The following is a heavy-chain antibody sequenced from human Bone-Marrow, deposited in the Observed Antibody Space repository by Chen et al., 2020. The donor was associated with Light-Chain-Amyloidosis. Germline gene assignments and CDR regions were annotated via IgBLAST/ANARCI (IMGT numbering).Heavy chain of an antibody. J-gene: IGHJ4*02. Sequence: EVQLVESGGGLVKPGGSLRLSCAASGFTFSTYGMNWVRQAPGKGLEWVSYINSDGRSTTYADSVKGRFTISRDNAKNTLYLQMSSLRADDTAVYYCARDGASTTDLDYWGQGSLVTVSS. D-gene: IGHD1-1*01. CDR1: GFTFSTYG. CDR2: INSDGRST. V-gene: IGHV3-74*01. CDR3: ARDGASTTDLDY.